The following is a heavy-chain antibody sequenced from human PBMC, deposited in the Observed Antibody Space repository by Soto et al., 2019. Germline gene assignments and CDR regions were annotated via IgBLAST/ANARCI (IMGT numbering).Heavy chain of an antibody. CDR3: VRGWRDVDY. D-gene: IGHD3-3*01. CDR2: ISTGGGST. V-gene: IGHV3-23*01. Sequence: VQLLESGGGLVQSGGSRRLSCAASGFTFSDYAMSWVRQAPGKGLDWVSSISTGGGSTYYADSVKGRFTVSRDNSKNALYLQTNSLRAEDTAVYYCVRGWRDVDYWGQGTLVTVSS. CDR1: GFTFSDYA. J-gene: IGHJ4*02.